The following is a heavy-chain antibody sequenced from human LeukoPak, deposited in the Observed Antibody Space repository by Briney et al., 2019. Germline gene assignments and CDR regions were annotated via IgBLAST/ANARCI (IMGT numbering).Heavy chain of an antibody. Sequence: SETLSLTCTVSHYSISSNYDWGWIRQPPGKGLEWIGSIYHSGSTYYNPSLKSRVTISVDTSKNQFSLKLASVTAADTAVYYCARSSGYMSYWGQGTLVTVSS. CDR3: ARSSGYMSY. CDR1: HYSISSNYD. V-gene: IGHV4-38-2*02. CDR2: IYHSGST. J-gene: IGHJ4*02. D-gene: IGHD3-22*01.